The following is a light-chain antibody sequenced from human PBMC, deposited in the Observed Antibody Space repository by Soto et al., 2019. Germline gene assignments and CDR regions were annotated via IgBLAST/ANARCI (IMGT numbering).Light chain of an antibody. CDR1: SSDIGRYNF. J-gene: IGLJ1*01. CDR2: DLT. CDR3: TSYTTSRSYV. Sequence: QSALTQPASVSGSPGQSIAISCTGTSSDIGRYNFVSWYQQHPGKAPKLIIHDLTNRPSGVSSRFSGSKSDNTASLTISGLQAEDEAEYYCTSYTTSRSYVLGTGTKLTVL. V-gene: IGLV2-14*03.